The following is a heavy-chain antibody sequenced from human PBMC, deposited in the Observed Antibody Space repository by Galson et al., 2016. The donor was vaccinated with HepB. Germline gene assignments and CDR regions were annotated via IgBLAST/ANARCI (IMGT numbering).Heavy chain of an antibody. V-gene: IGHV4-59*02. CDR2: ISYSGST. Sequence: LSLTCTVSGGSVSSYFWSWIRQSPGKGLEWIAYISYSGSTIYNPSLKSRVIISLDTSKNQFSLKLSSVTAADTAVYYCASRYGDYDHYFDYWGQGSLVTVSS. CDR1: GGSVSSYF. D-gene: IGHD4-17*01. J-gene: IGHJ4*02. CDR3: ASRYGDYDHYFDY.